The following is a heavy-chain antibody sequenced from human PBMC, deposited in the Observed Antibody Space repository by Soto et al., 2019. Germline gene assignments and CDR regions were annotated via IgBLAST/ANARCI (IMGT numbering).Heavy chain of an antibody. CDR1: AGLTRPGAYF. Sequence: PSEALCLPYSGSAGLTRPGAYFGCWLLQPKGKGLEWIGYIYYSGSTYYNPSLKGRVTISVDTSKNQFSLKLSSVTAADTAVYYCARERLAIAVAGTNWFDPWGQGTLVTVSS. V-gene: IGHV4-30-4*01. D-gene: IGHD6-19*01. CDR2: IYYSGST. CDR3: ARERLAIAVAGTNWFDP. J-gene: IGHJ5*02.